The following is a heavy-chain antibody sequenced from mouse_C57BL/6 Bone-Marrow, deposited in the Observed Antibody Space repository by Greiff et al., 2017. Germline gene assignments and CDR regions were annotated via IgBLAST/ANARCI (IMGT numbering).Heavy chain of an antibody. V-gene: IGHV1-81*01. CDR3: AIEGATKTPGY. D-gene: IGHD3-1*01. J-gene: IGHJ2*01. CDR2: IYPRSGNT. Sequence: VQLQQSGAELARPGASVKLSCKASGYTFTSYGISWVKQRTGQGLEWIGEIYPRSGNTYYNEKFKGKATLTADKSSSTAYMELRSLTSEDSAVYFCAIEGATKTPGYWGQGTTLTVSS. CDR1: GYTFTSYG.